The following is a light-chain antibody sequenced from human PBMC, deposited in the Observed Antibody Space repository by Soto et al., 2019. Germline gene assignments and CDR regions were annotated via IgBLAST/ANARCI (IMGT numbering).Light chain of an antibody. J-gene: IGLJ3*02. V-gene: IGLV1-44*01. Sequence: QSVLTQGPAASGTPAQRVTIPCSGNSSSIGSNTVSWYQQVPGTAPKLLIYSNDQRPSGVPDRFSGSKSGTSASLAIGGLQSEDEADYYCAAWDGSLNGWVFGGGTKLTVL. CDR2: SND. CDR3: AAWDGSLNGWV. CDR1: SSSIGSNT.